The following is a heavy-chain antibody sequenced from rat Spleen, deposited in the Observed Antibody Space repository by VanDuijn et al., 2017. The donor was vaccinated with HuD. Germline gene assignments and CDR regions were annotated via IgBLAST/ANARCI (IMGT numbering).Heavy chain of an antibody. J-gene: IGHJ3*01. CDR3: TRHDYPGVTTNWFAF. Sequence: EVQLVESGGGLVQPGRSLKLSCTASGFTFSTFPMVWVRQAPKKGLEWVASITNSGGNLYYPDSMKGRFTISRDNAQNTLYLQMNSLRSEDTATYYCTRHDYPGVTTNWFAFWGQGTLVTVSS. V-gene: IGHV5-46*01. D-gene: IGHD1-4*01. CDR2: ITNSGGNL. CDR1: GFTFSTFP.